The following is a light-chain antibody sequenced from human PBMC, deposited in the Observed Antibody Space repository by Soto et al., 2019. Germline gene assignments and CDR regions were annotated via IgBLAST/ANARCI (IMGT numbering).Light chain of an antibody. Sequence: EIVMTQSPATLSVSPGERATHSCRASQSVRSNLAWYQQKPGQAPRLLIYGASTRATSIPARFSGSGSGTEFTLTIRSLQSEDFAVYYCQQYNNWPPLTFGGGTKVEIK. CDR3: QQYNNWPPLT. V-gene: IGKV3D-15*01. CDR2: GAS. J-gene: IGKJ4*01. CDR1: QSVRSN.